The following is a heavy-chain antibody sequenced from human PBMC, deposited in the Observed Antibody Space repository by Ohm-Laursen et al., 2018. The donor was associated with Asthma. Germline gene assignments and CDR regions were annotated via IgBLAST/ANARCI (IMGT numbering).Heavy chain of an antibody. J-gene: IGHJ4*02. D-gene: IGHD2-21*01. CDR2: IYIRNT. CDR1: GYSLSSYA. Sequence: SVKVSCKTSGYSLSSYAISWVRQAPGQRPEWMGWIYIRNTNYAPKFRDRITLSTDTSTNTAYMDLRSLRSDDTAVYYCVRDVVDRFDFWGKGSLVIVSS. V-gene: IGHV1-18*04. CDR3: VRDVVDRFDF.